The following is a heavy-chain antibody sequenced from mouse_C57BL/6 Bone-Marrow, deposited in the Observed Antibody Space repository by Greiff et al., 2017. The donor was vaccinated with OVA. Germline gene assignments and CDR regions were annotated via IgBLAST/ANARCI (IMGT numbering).Heavy chain of an antibody. J-gene: IGHJ3*01. V-gene: IGHV1-53*01. CDR3: ARQSRSTTGVATN. Sequence: QVQLQQPGTELVKPGASVKLSCKASGYTFTSYWMPWVKQRPGQGLEWIGNINPSNGGTNYNEKFKSKATLTVDTSSSTAYMHLSSLTSEDSAVYEGARQSRSTTGVATNWGQGTLVTVSA. D-gene: IGHD1-1*01. CDR1: GYTFTSYW. CDR2: INPSNGGT.